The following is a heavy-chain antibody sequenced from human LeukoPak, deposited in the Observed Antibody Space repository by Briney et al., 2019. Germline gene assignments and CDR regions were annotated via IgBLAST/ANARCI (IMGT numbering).Heavy chain of an antibody. D-gene: IGHD3-10*01. Sequence: SETLSLTCTVSGDSMNSYYWSWIRQPAGKGLEWIGRIYTSGSTNYNPSLKSRVTMSVDTSKNQFSLKLSSVTAADTAVYYCARELWFGELSAFGIWGQGTMVTVSS. CDR3: ARELWFGELSAFGI. CDR1: GDSMNSYY. V-gene: IGHV4-4*07. J-gene: IGHJ3*02. CDR2: IYTSGST.